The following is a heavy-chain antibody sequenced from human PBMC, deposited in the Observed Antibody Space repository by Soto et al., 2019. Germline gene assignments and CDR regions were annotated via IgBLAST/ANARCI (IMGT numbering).Heavy chain of an antibody. V-gene: IGHV3-64*04. CDR1: GFTFSSYA. D-gene: IGHD1-26*01. CDR2: ISSNGGST. CDR3: AREFRTSGSRDAFDI. J-gene: IGHJ3*02. Sequence: GGSLRLSCSASGFTFSSYAMHWVRQAPGKGLEYVSAISSNGGSTYYADSVKGRFIISRDNSKNTLDLQMNSLRAEDTAVYYCAREFRTSGSRDAFDIWGQGTMVTVSS.